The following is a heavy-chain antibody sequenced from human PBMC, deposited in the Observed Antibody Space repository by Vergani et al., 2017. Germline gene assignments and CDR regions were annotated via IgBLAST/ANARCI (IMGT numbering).Heavy chain of an antibody. CDR2: IRYDGSRR. D-gene: IGHD2-2*01. Sequence: QVQLVEWGGGVVQPGGSLRLSCTASGFIFSSHGMHWVRQAPGKGLEWVAFIRYDGSRRDYGESVKGRFTISRDSAKNSLYLQMDSLRAEDTAVYYCARDYSSTSGRAFDFWGQGTKVTVSS. J-gene: IGHJ3*01. CDR1: GFIFSSHG. V-gene: IGHV3-30*02. CDR3: ARDYSSTSGRAFDF.